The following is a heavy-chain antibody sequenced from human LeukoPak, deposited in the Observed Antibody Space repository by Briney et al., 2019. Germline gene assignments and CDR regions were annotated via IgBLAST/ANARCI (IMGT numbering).Heavy chain of an antibody. J-gene: IGHJ4*02. CDR1: GFTFSSYA. CDR2: ISYDGSNK. V-gene: IGHV3-30-3*01. CDR3: ARPPRGRGTPPKIDY. D-gene: IGHD3-10*01. Sequence: PGRSLRLSCAASGFTFSSYAMHWVRQAPGKGLEWVAVISYDGSNKYYADSGKGRFTISRDNSKNTLYLQMNSLRAEDTAVYYCARPPRGRGTPPKIDYWGQGTLVTVSS.